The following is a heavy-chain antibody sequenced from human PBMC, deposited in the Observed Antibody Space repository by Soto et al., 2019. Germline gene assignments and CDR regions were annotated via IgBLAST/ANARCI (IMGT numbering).Heavy chain of an antibody. CDR1: GGTFSSYA. Sequence: ASVKVSCKASGGTFSSYAISWVLQAPGQGLEWMGGIIPIFGTANYAQKFQGRVTITADESTSTAYMELSSLRSEDTAVYYCAYRSSGPHQWFDPWGQGTLVTVSS. CDR2: IIPIFGTA. D-gene: IGHD6-19*01. V-gene: IGHV1-69*13. CDR3: AYRSSGPHQWFDP. J-gene: IGHJ5*02.